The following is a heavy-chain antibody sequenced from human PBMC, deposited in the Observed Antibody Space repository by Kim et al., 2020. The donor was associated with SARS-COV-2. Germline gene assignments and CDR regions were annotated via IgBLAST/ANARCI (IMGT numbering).Heavy chain of an antibody. CDR3: ARGGADINIY. V-gene: IGHV1-8*01. CDR1: GYTFTGYD. J-gene: IGHJ4*02. Sequence: ASVKVSCKAAGYTFTGYDINWVRQATGQGLEWMGWMNPNSGDTGYAQKFQGRLTMTRDTSTSTAYMELSSLRSDDPAVYYCARGGADINIYWGQGTPVTV. CDR2: MNPNSGDT. D-gene: IGHD5-12*01.